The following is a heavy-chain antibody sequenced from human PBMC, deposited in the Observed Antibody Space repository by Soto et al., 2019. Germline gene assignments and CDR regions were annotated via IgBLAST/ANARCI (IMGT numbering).Heavy chain of an antibody. J-gene: IGHJ6*02. V-gene: IGHV2-5*02. CDR3: AHSRCGGDCLQSYSSHYYYGMDV. Sequence: FGPTLVNPTQTLTLTCTFSGFSLNTGGLGVGWIRQPPGKALEWLALIYWDDDKRYSPSLKSRLTITKDTSKNQVVLTMTNMDPVDTATYYCAHSRCGGDCLQSYSSHYYYGMDVWGQGTTVTVSS. D-gene: IGHD2-21*02. CDR2: IYWDDDK. CDR1: GFSLNTGGLG.